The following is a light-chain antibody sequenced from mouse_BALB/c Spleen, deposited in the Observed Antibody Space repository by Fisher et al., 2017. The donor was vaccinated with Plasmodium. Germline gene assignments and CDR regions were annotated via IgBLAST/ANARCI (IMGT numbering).Light chain of an antibody. V-gene: IGKV5-45*01. Sequence: DIVITQTTATLSVTPGDRVSLSCRASQSISNHLHWYQQKSHESPRLLITYASQSISGIPSRFSGIGSGTDFTLSINSVEAEDFGMYFCQQSNSWPLTFGAGTKLELK. CDR3: QQSNSWPLT. CDR2: YAS. J-gene: IGKJ5*01. CDR1: QSISNH.